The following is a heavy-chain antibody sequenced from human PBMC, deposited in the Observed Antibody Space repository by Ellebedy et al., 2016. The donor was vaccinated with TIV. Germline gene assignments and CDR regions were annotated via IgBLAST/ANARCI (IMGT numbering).Heavy chain of an antibody. J-gene: IGHJ4*02. D-gene: IGHD2-15*01. CDR2: IRTISS. V-gene: IGHV3-21*01. Sequence: PGGSLRLSCAASGFPFSSYTLNWVRQAPGKGLEWVSSIRTISSYADSVRGRFTISRDNAKNSLYLQMNSLRAEDTAVYYCSRGGGCGGGTFYYPDFWGQGTLVTVSA. CDR3: SRGGGCGGGTFYYPDF. CDR1: GFPFSSYT.